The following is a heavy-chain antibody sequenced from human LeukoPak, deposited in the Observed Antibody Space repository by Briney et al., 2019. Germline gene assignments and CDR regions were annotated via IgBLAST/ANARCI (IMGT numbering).Heavy chain of an antibody. V-gene: IGHV4-59*08. CDR3: ARGTPQYCSGGSCYSGGFDY. CDR1: GGSISDYY. D-gene: IGHD2-15*01. Sequence: SETLSLTCTVSGGSISDYYWSWIRQPSGKGLEWIGGIFYSGSTNYNPSLKSRVTISVDTSKNQFSLKLSSVTAADTAVYYCARGTPQYCSGGSCYSGGFDYWGQGTLVTVSS. J-gene: IGHJ4*02. CDR2: IFYSGST.